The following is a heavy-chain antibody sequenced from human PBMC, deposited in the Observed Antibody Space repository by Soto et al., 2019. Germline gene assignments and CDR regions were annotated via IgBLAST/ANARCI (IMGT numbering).Heavy chain of an antibody. Sequence: EEELVESGGGLVQPGRSLRLSCATSGFTLRDSAMHWVRQVPGGGLEWVSGILASGAVGYEDSVRGRFTMSRDVAKDSLQLQMNSHKAEETALYYCVRETSTGGADVWGQGTMVTVSS. CDR2: ILASGAV. J-gene: IGHJ6*02. CDR3: VRETSTGGADV. CDR1: GFTLRDSA. D-gene: IGHD1-26*01. V-gene: IGHV3-9*01.